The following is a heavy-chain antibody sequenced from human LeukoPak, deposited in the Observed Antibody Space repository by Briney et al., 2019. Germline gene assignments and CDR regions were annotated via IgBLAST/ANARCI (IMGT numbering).Heavy chain of an antibody. CDR1: GFTYNFNTYS. J-gene: IGHJ4*02. D-gene: IGHD1-1*01. CDR2: INSSSSTI. CDR3: ARELQLERLAFGKEGSAFDY. Sequence: GGTLTLSCAASGFTYNFNTYSMNCVRQAPGTGLEWISYINSSSSTIYYADSVKGRFTISRDNAKNSLYLQMNRLRADDTAVYYCARELQLERLAFGKEGSAFDYWGQGTLVIVSS. V-gene: IGHV3-48*04.